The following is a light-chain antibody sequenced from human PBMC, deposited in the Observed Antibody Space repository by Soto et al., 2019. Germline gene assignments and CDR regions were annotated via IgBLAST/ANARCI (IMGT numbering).Light chain of an antibody. Sequence: QSVLTQPASVSGSPGQSITISCTGTSSDVGNYKYVSWYQQHPGKAPKRMIYEVSNRPSGVSNRFSGSKSGNTASLTISGLQAEDETDYYCVSYTSSGTYVFGTGTKLTVL. CDR2: EVS. CDR3: VSYTSSGTYV. J-gene: IGLJ1*01. V-gene: IGLV2-14*01. CDR1: SSDVGNYKY.